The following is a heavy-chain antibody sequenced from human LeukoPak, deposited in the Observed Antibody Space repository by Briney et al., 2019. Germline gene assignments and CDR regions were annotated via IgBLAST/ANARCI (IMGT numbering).Heavy chain of an antibody. J-gene: IGHJ3*02. V-gene: IGHV4-34*01. CDR1: GGSFSGYY. Sequence: SETLSPTCAVYGGSFSGYYWSWIRQPPGKGLEWIGEINHSGSTNYNPSLKSRVTISVDTSKNQFSLKLSSVTAADTAVYYCAREPTPDIVVVVGAFDIWGQGTMVTVSS. D-gene: IGHD2-15*01. CDR2: INHSGST. CDR3: AREPTPDIVVVVGAFDI.